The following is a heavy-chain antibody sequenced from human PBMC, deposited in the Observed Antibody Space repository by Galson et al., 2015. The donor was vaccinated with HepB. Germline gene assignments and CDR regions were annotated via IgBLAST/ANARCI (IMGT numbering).Heavy chain of an antibody. J-gene: IGHJ4*02. Sequence: SCKASGYTFTSYAMHWVRQAPGQRLEWMGWINAGNGNTKYSQKFQGRVTITRDTSASTAYMELSSLRSEDTAVYYCARGYGGNSGHFDYWGQGTLVTVSS. CDR2: INAGNGNT. CDR1: GYTFTSYA. CDR3: ARGYGGNSGHFDY. D-gene: IGHD4-23*01. V-gene: IGHV1-3*01.